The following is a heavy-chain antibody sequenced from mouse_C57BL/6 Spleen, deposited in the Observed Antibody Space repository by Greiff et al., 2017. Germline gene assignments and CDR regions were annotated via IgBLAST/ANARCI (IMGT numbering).Heavy chain of an antibody. Sequence: EVQLQQSGPELVKPGASVKISCKASGYTFTDYYMNWVKQSHGKSLEWIGDINPNNGGTSYNQKFKGKATLTVDKSSSTAYMELRSLTSEDSAVYYCAREGDYDGSSPAWFAYWGQGTLVTVSA. CDR2: INPNNGGT. CDR3: AREGDYDGSSPAWFAY. CDR1: GYTFTDYY. D-gene: IGHD1-1*01. J-gene: IGHJ3*01. V-gene: IGHV1-26*01.